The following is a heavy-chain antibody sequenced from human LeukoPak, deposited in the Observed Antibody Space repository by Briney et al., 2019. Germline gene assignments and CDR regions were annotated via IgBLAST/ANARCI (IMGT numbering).Heavy chain of an antibody. CDR3: ATDTRFDRGMDY. D-gene: IGHD1-26*01. Sequence: ASVKVSCKVSGYTLTELSMHWVRQAPGKGLEWMGGFDPEDGETIYAQKFQGRVTMNEDTSTDTAYMELSSLRSEDTAVYYCATDTRFDRGMDYWVQGTLVTDSS. CDR1: GYTLTELS. CDR2: FDPEDGET. J-gene: IGHJ4*02. V-gene: IGHV1-24*01.